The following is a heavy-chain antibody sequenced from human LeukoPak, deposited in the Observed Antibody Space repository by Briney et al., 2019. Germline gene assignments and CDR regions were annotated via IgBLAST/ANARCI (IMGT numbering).Heavy chain of an antibody. D-gene: IGHD5-18*01. CDR2: TNHSGST. CDR1: GGSFSGYY. Sequence: SETLSLTCAVYGGSFSGYYWSWIRQPPGKGLEWIGETNHSGSTNYNPSLKSRVTISVDTSKNQFSLKLSSVTAADTAVYYCARGGRWIQLWSYGAFDIWGQGTMVTVSS. J-gene: IGHJ3*02. CDR3: ARGGRWIQLWSYGAFDI. V-gene: IGHV4-34*01.